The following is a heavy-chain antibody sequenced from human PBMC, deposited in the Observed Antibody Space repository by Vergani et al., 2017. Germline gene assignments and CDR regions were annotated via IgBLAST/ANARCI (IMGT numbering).Heavy chain of an antibody. J-gene: IGHJ3*02. CDR2: ISGRGSTT. D-gene: IGHD3-10*01. V-gene: IGHV3-23*01. CDR1: GFRFSDYA. CDR3: AKFREVVGGAFDI. Sequence: EVQLLESGGGLVQPGGSLRLTCAPSGFRFSDYAMNWVRQAPGKGLEWVSGISGRGSTTYYSDSVKGRFTISRDNSNNYLYLQMNSLRAEDTAVYYCAKFREVVGGAFDIWGQGTMVTVSS.